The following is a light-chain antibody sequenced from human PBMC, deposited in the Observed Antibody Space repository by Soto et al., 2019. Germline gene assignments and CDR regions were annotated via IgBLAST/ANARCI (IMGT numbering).Light chain of an antibody. CDR2: AAS. V-gene: IGKV1-39*01. CDR3: QQSYSTPLGYT. Sequence: DLQMTQSPSSLSASVGDRVTITCRASQSISSYLNWYQQKPGKAPKLLIYAASSLQSGVPSRFSGSGSGTDFTLTISSLQPEDCATYYCQQSYSTPLGYTFGQGTKLEIK. CDR1: QSISSY. J-gene: IGKJ2*01.